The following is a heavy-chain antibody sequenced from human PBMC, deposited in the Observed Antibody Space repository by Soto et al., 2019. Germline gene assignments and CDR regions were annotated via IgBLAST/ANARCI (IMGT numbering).Heavy chain of an antibody. D-gene: IGHD5-18*01. V-gene: IGHV4-61*05. J-gene: IGHJ6*02. CDR1: GGSISSINDY. Sequence: SETLSLTCTVSGGSISSINDYWGWIRQPPGKGLEWIGYIYYSGSTNYNPSLKSRVTISVDTSKNQFSLQLNSVTPEDTAVYYCAREGRWGYSYGYYYYYGMDVWGQGTTVTVSS. CDR3: AREGRWGYSYGYYYYYGMDV. CDR2: IYYSGST.